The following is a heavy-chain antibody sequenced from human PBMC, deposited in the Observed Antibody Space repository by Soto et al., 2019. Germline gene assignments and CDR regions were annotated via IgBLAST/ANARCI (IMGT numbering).Heavy chain of an antibody. CDR3: ARTRVPYYYDSSGYNYFDY. D-gene: IGHD3-22*01. Sequence: SGPTLVNPTQTLTLTCTFPGFSLSTSGMCVSWIRQPPGKALEWLALIDWDDDKYYSTSLKTRLTISKDTSKNQVVLTMTNMDPVDTATYYCARTRVPYYYDSSGYNYFDYWGQGTLVTVSS. J-gene: IGHJ4*02. CDR1: GFSLSTSGMC. CDR2: IDWDDDK. V-gene: IGHV2-70*01.